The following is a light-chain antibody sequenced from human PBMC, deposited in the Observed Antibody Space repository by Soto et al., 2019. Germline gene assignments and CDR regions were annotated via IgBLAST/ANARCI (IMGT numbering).Light chain of an antibody. CDR1: QGISSA. Sequence: AIQLTQSPSSLSASVGDRVTITCRASQGISSALAWYQQKPGKAPKLLIYDASSLESGVPSRFSGSGSGTDFTLTISCLQSEDFATYYCQQYYSYPITFGQGTRLEIK. CDR3: QQYYSYPIT. V-gene: IGKV1-13*02. CDR2: DAS. J-gene: IGKJ5*01.